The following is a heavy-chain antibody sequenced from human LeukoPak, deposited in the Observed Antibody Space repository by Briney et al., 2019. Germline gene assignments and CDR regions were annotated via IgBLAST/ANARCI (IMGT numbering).Heavy chain of an antibody. V-gene: IGHV5-51*01. Sequence: GESLKISCQGPGYSFTSYWIGWVRQMPGKGLEWMGLIWPGDSDTRYSPSFQGQVTISADKSTSTAYLQWSSLKASDTAVYYCARTHGFDIWGQGTMVTVSS. CDR1: GYSFTSYW. J-gene: IGHJ3*02. CDR3: ARTHGFDI. CDR2: IWPGDSDT.